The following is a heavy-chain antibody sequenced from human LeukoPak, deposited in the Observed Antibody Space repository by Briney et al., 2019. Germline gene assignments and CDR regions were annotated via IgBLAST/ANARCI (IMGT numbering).Heavy chain of an antibody. J-gene: IGHJ4*02. CDR3: ARLTWELLLDY. Sequence: PSETLSLTCTVSGGSLSSSSYYWGWIRQPPGKGLEWIGSIYYSGSTYYNPSLKSRVTISVDTSKNQFSLKLSSVTAADTAVYYCARLTWELLLDYWGQGTLVTVSS. D-gene: IGHD1-26*01. CDR1: GGSLSSSSYY. CDR2: IYYSGST. V-gene: IGHV4-39*01.